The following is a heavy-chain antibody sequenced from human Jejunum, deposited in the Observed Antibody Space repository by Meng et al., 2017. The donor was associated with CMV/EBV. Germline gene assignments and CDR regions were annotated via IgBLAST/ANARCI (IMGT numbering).Heavy chain of an antibody. CDR3: AKDTVSGGRLNWLDP. V-gene: IGHV1-46*01. Sequence: SGYTLTNYYMVWVRQAPGQGLEWMGLINPSGGTTHYTQRFQGRVTMTRDTSASTVYMELSDLRSEDTATYYCAKDTVSGGRLNWLDPWGQGTLVTVSS. J-gene: IGHJ5*02. D-gene: IGHD3-16*01. CDR1: GYTLTNYY. CDR2: INPSGGTT.